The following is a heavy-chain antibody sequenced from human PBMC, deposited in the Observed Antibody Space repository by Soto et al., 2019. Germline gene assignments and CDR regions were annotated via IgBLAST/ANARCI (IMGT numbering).Heavy chain of an antibody. V-gene: IGHV4-30-4*01. D-gene: IGHD3-10*01. CDR3: ARETMWPSGRYYYDHRDV. Sequence: QVQLQESGPGLVKPSQTLSLTCSVSGASITSRGSYWTWIRQPPGKGLEWIGHISYSGNTFYNSSLQSRRTIAGDTSKNQCSQKMTSVTAADTAVYFCARETMWPSGRYYYDHRDVWGQGTTVPVSS. J-gene: IGHJ6*02. CDR1: GASITSRGSY. CDR2: ISYSGNT.